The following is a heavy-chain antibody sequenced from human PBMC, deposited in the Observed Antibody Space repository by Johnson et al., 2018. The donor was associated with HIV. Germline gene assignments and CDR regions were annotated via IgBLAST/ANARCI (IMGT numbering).Heavy chain of an antibody. Sequence: VQLVESGGGVVQPGRSLRLSCAASGFSVSQYYMSWVRQAPGKGLEWVSLIYSGATTDYADSVKGRFTISRDISKNTLYLQMNSLRAEDPAVYYCARVGWATSDAFDILGQGTMVTVSS. CDR2: IYSGATT. CDR3: ARVGWATSDAFDI. CDR1: GFSVSQYY. D-gene: IGHD5-12*01. J-gene: IGHJ3*02. V-gene: IGHV3-66*01.